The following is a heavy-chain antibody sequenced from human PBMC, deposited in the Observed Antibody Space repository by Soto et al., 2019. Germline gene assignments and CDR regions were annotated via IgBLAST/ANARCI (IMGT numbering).Heavy chain of an antibody. J-gene: IGHJ4*02. D-gene: IGHD6-19*01. CDR1: GYTFTSYG. Sequence: GASVKVSCKASGYTFTSYGISWVRQAPGQGLEWMGWISAYNGNTNYAQKLQGSVTMITDTSTSTAYMELRSLRSDDTAVYHCALDPYSSGWYGYWGQGTLVTVSS. CDR2: ISAYNGNT. V-gene: IGHV1-18*01. CDR3: ALDPYSSGWYGY.